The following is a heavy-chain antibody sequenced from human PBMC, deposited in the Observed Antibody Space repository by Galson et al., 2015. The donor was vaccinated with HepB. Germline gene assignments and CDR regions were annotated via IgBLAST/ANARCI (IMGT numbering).Heavy chain of an antibody. CDR1: GYSFTSYW. CDR2: IDPSDSYT. CDR3: ARPSKQWLVLGDAFDI. J-gene: IGHJ3*02. V-gene: IGHV5-10-1*01. Sequence: QSGAEVKKLGESLRISCKGSGYSFTSYWINWVRQMPGKGLEWMGRIDPSDSYTNYSPTFQGHVTISVDKSIFTAYLQWSSLKASDTAMYYCARPSKQWLVLGDAFDIRGQGTMVTVSS. D-gene: IGHD6-19*01.